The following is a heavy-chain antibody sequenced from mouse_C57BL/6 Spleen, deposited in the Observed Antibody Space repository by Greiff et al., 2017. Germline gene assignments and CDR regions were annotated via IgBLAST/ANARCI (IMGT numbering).Heavy chain of an antibody. CDR3: AREAGVFDY. V-gene: IGHV5-17*01. Sequence: EVMLVESGGGLVKPGGSLTLSCAASGFTFSDYGMHWVRQAPEKGLVWVAYISSGSSTIYYADTVKGRFTISRDNAKNHLFLQMTSLGSEDTAMYYCAREAGVFDYWGQGTTLTVSS. CDR2: ISSGSSTI. D-gene: IGHD3-2*02. J-gene: IGHJ2*01. CDR1: GFTFSDYG.